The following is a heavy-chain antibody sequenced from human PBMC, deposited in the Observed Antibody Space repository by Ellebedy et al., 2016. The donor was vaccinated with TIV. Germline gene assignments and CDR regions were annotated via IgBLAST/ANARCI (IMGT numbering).Heavy chain of an antibody. CDR3: ARDDSSGYPRYFDY. J-gene: IGHJ4*02. CDR1: GFHFSSYD. V-gene: IGHV3-48*03. Sequence: GESLKISCAASGFHFSSYDVNWVRQAPERGLEWLSYISSSGSTTKYADSVKGRFTISRGNAKNSLYLQMNSLRAEDTAVYYCARDDSSGYPRYFDYWGQGTLVTVSS. CDR2: ISSSGSTT. D-gene: IGHD3-22*01.